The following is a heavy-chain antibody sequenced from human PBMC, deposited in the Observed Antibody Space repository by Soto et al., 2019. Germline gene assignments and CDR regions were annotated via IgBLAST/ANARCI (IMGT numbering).Heavy chain of an antibody. Sequence: PSETLSLTCTVSGGSISSGGYYWILIRQHPGKGLEWIGYIYYSGSTYYNPSLKSRVTISVDTSKNRFSLKLSSVTAADTAVYYCARSGYSYGPNPLLYWGQGALVTVS. CDR2: IYYSGST. CDR1: GGSISSGGYY. D-gene: IGHD5-18*01. V-gene: IGHV4-31*03. J-gene: IGHJ4*02. CDR3: ARSGYSYGPNPLLY.